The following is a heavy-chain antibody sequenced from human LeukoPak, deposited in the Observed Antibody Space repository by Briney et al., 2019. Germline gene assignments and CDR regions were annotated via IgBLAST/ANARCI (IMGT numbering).Heavy chain of an antibody. CDR1: RFIFNSYG. CDR2: ISYDGGNI. D-gene: IGHD2-15*01. Sequence: GGSLRLSCAASRFIFNSYGMHWVRRAPGGGLEWVADISYDGGNISYTDSVKGRFTISRDNSKNTLYMQMNSLRAEDTAVYYCAKRGYCRGGTCFSHDAFDIWGQGTMVTVSS. CDR3: AKRGYCRGGTCFSHDAFDI. V-gene: IGHV3-30*18. J-gene: IGHJ3*02.